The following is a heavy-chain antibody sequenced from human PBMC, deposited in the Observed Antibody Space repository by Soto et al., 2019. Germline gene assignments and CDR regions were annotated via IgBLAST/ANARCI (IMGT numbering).Heavy chain of an antibody. V-gene: IGHV1-2*02. CDR1: GYTFTGYY. CDR3: AREVDWSGYFWFDP. CDR2: INANNGGT. D-gene: IGHD3-3*01. Sequence: ASVKVSCKASGYTFTGYYMHWVRQAPGQRLEWMGWINANNGGTKYAQKFQGRVTMTRDTSTSTAYMELSRLRSEDTAVYYCAREVDWSGYFWFDPWGQGTLVTVSS. J-gene: IGHJ5*02.